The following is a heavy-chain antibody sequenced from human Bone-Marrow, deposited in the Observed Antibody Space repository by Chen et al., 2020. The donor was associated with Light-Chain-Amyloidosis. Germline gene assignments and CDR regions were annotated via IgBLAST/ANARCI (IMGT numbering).Heavy chain of an antibody. CDR2: NESDGSST. CDR1: GFTFSKNW. D-gene: IGHD3-22*01. V-gene: IGHV3-74*01. J-gene: IGHJ4*02. CDR3: ARASRLYDSGPYTLIDY. Sequence: EVQLVESGGGLVQPGGSLRLSCAASGFTFSKNWMHWVRQAPGKGLVWVSRNESDGSSTSYAESVKGRFTISGDNAKNTLYLQMNSLRAEDTAVYYCARASRLYDSGPYTLIDYWGQGTLVTVSP.